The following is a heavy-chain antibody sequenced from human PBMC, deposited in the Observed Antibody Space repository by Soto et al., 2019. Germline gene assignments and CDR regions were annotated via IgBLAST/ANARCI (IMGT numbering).Heavy chain of an antibody. CDR2: INPNSGGT. Sequence: ASVEVSCKXSGYTFTDYYMHWVRQAPGQGLEWMGWINPNSGGTNYAQKFQGRVTMTSDTSISTAYLDLTNLTFDDTAVYYCAREKTKFDYWGQGTLVTVSS. CDR1: GYTFTDYY. J-gene: IGHJ4*02. CDR3: AREKTKFDY. V-gene: IGHV1-2*02.